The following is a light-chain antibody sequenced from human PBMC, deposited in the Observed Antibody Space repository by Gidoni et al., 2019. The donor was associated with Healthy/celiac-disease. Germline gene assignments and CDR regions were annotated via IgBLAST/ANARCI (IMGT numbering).Light chain of an antibody. CDR2: DDS. J-gene: IGLJ2*01. CDR3: QVWDSSSDHVV. V-gene: IGLV3-21*02. CDR1: NIGSKS. Sequence: SYVLTQPPSVSVASGQTARNTCGGNNIGSKSVHWYQQKPGQAPVLVVYDDSDRPSGIPERFSGSNSGNTATLTISRVEAGDEADYYCQVWDSSSDHVVFGGGTKLTVL.